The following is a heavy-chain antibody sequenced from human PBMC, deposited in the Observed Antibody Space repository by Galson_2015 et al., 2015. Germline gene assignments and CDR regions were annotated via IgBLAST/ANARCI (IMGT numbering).Heavy chain of an antibody. J-gene: IGHJ4*02. D-gene: IGHD2-15*01. CDR1: GYTFTGYY. CDR2: INPNSGGT. CDR3: ASDHCSGGSCYSDPTFDY. V-gene: IGHV1-2*02. Sequence: SCKASGYTFTGYYMHWVRQAPGQGLEWMGWINPNSGGTNYAQKFQGRVTMTMDTSISTAYMELSRLRSDDTAVYYCASDHCSGGSCYSDPTFDYWGQGTLVTVSS.